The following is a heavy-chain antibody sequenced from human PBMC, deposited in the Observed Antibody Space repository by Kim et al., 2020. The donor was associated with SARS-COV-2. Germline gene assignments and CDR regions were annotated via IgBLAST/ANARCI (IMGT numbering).Heavy chain of an antibody. Sequence: GGSLRLSCAASGFTFSSYVMHWVRQAPGKGLEWVAVISYDGSNKYYADSVKGRFTISRDNSKNTLYLQMNSLRAEDTAVYYCAKESGSGCYYAWTYYYYGLGYWGQGTTVTVSS. V-gene: IGHV3-30*18. J-gene: IGHJ6*02. CDR2: ISYDGSNK. D-gene: IGHD3-10*01. CDR3: AKESGSGCYYAWTYYYYGLGY. CDR1: GFTFSSYV.